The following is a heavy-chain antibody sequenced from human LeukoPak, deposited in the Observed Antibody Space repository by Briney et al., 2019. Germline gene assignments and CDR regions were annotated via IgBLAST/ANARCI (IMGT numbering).Heavy chain of an antibody. CDR1: GFTFTDYY. Sequence: GASVKVSCKSSGFTFTDYYIHWVRQAPGQGLEWMGYIGPHSSATSSPQEFQGRVTMTRDTSMSTAYMELTRLTSDDTAVYYCAREGNGLLSKDFDYWCQGTLVTVSS. CDR3: AREGNGLLSKDFDY. CDR2: IGPHSSAT. J-gene: IGHJ4*02. V-gene: IGHV1-2*02. D-gene: IGHD2/OR15-2a*01.